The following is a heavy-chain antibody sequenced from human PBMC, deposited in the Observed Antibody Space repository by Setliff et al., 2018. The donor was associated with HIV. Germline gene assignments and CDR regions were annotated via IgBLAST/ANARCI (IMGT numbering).Heavy chain of an antibody. J-gene: IGHJ4*02. CDR3: ARGSYYEAGY. D-gene: IGHD1-26*01. V-gene: IGHV3-15*01. CDR1: GFTFSNAW. Sequence: GGSLRLSCAAAGFTFSNAWMTWVRQAPGKGLEWVARIRNKKNGGTTYYAAPVEGRFTISRDDSKNTLSLQMNSLRAEDTAVYYCARGSYYEAGYWGQGTLVTVSS. CDR2: IRNKKNGGTT.